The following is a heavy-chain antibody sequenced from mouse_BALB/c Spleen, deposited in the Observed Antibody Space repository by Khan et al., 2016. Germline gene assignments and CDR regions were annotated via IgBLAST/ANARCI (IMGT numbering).Heavy chain of an antibody. CDR3: ADALFVY. J-gene: IGHJ3*01. Sequence: QVQLKQSGAELARPGASVRLSCKASGYTSANYWMQWVKQRPGQGLEWIGSIYPGDGDTRYSQKFKDKATLTADKYSSSAYMHIRGVASEDSAVYYCADALFVYWGQGTLVTVSA. CDR1: GYTSANYW. V-gene: IGHV1-87*01. CDR2: IYPGDGDT.